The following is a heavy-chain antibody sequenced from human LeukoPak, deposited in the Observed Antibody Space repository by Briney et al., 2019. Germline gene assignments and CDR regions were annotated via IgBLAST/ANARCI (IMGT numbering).Heavy chain of an antibody. CDR2: ISDSGGRT. D-gene: IGHD3-22*01. CDR3: AKDSYDNSI. J-gene: IGHJ4*02. V-gene: IGHV3-23*01. CDR1: GFTFSHYS. Sequence: GGSLRLSCAASGFTFSHYSMNWVRQAPGKGLEWVSAISDSGGRTFYADSVKGRFTISRDNSKNTLYLQMHSLRAEDTAVYYCAKDSYDNSIWGQGTLVTVSS.